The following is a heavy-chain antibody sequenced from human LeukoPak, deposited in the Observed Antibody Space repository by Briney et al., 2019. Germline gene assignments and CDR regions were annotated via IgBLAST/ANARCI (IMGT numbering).Heavy chain of an antibody. CDR2: INHSGST. CDR3: ASQEGVTGTYVTRGVDY. CDR1: GGSFSGYY. V-gene: IGHV4-34*01. Sequence: SETLSLTCAVYGGSFSGYYWSWIRQPPGKGLEWIGEINHSGSTNYNPSLKSRVTISVDTSKNQFSLKLSSVTAADTAVYYCASQEGVTGTYVTRGVDYWGQGTLVTVSS. D-gene: IGHD1-7*01. J-gene: IGHJ4*02.